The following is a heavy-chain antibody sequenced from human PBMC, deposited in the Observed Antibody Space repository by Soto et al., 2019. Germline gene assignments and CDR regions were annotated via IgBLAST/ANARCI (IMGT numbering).Heavy chain of an antibody. CDR1: GGSFSGYY. Sequence: SETLSLTCAVYGGSFSGYYWTWIRQPPGTGLEWIGEINHSGSTNYNPSLKSRVTISVDTSKNQFSLKLTSVTAADTAVYYCAREVPSRYFDLWGRGTPVTVSS. CDR3: AREVPSRYFDL. V-gene: IGHV4-34*01. J-gene: IGHJ2*01. CDR2: INHSGST. D-gene: IGHD3-10*01.